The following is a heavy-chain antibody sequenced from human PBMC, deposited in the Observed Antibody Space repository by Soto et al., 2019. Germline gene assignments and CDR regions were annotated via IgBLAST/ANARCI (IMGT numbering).Heavy chain of an antibody. CDR2: IYYSGST. V-gene: IGHV4-31*03. D-gene: IGHD4-17*01. CDR3: ARIYGTTVTTNWYFDL. CDR1: GGSISNGGYY. Sequence: QVQLQESGPGLVKPSQTLSLTCTVSGGSISNGGYYWSWIRQHPGKGLEWIGYIYYSGSTYYNPSLKSRVTISVDTSKNQFSLKLSSVTAADTAVYYCARIYGTTVTTNWYFDLWGRGTLVTVSS. J-gene: IGHJ2*01.